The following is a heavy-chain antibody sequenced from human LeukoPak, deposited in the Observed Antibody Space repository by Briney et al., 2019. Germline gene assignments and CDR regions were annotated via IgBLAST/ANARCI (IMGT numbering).Heavy chain of an antibody. D-gene: IGHD3-16*01. V-gene: IGHV3-48*03. J-gene: IGHJ4*02. CDR3: ARGFIRNDY. CDR2: ISSSGSTI. CDR1: GFTFSRYE. Sequence: PPGGSLRLSCAASGFTFSRYEMNWVRQAPGKGLEWVSYISSSGSTIYYADSVKGRFTISRDNAKNSLYLQMNSLRAEDTAVYYCARGFIRNDYWGQGTLVTVSS.